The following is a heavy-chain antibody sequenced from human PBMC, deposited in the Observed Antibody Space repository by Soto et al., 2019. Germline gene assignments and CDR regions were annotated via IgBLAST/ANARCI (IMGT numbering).Heavy chain of an antibody. J-gene: IGHJ4*02. CDR3: ARDWESSVSTWSFGGF. CDR1: GGTYSPYT. D-gene: IGHD3-16*01. CDR2: IIPFLGVT. Sequence: QVQLVQSGAAVKKPGSSVKVSCKSSGGTYSPYTINWVRQAPGQGLDWMGRIIPFLGVTNYGLKFQARVTITASKATNTAYMALRGLRFEDTAVYYCARDWESSVSTWSFGGFWGRGTLVTVSS. V-gene: IGHV1-69*08.